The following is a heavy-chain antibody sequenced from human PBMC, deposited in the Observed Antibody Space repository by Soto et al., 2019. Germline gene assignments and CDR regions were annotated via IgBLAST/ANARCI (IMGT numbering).Heavy chain of an antibody. D-gene: IGHD5-12*01. J-gene: IGHJ4*02. Sequence: QVQLVQSGAEVKKPGASVKVSCKASGYTFTGYYIHWVRQAPGQGLEWMGWINPNNGDTNDAQKFQGRVTLTRDTSTSTAYRELSILRFDDTAVYYFARHIGYEYVFDYWGQGPLVTVSS. V-gene: IGHV1-2*02. CDR1: GYTFTGYY. CDR3: ARHIGYEYVFDY. CDR2: INPNNGDT.